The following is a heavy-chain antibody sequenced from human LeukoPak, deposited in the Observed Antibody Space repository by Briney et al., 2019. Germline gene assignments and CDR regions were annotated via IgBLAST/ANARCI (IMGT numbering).Heavy chain of an antibody. V-gene: IGHV1-18*01. CDR2: ISAYNGNT. D-gene: IGHD3-3*01. J-gene: IGHJ3*02. Sequence: ASVKVSCKASGYTFTSYGISWVRQAPGQGLEWMGWISAYNGNTNYAQKLQGRVTMTTDTSTSTAYMELRSLRSDDTAVYYCARSSQLRFLEWLGANAFDIWGQGAMVTVSS. CDR1: GYTFTSYG. CDR3: ARSSQLRFLEWLGANAFDI.